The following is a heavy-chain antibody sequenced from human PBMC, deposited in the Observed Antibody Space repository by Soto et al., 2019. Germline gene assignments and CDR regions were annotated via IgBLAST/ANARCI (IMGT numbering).Heavy chain of an antibody. J-gene: IGHJ4*02. D-gene: IGHD6-13*01. Sequence: PSETLSLTCTVSGGSISSGNYYWSWIRQHPEKGLEWIGHIYHSGNTYYNPSLKSRVTISVDTSKNHFSLKLSSVTAADTAVYYCARDASTSWHYLDYWGQGTLVTVS. CDR1: GGSISSGNYY. CDR3: ARDASTSWHYLDY. V-gene: IGHV4-31*03. CDR2: IYHSGNT.